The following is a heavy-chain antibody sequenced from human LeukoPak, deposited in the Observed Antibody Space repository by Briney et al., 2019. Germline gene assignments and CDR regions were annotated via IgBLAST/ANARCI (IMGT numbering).Heavy chain of an antibody. D-gene: IGHD3-10*02. CDR1: GFTFSSYW. Sequence: GGSLRLSCAASGFTFSSYWMSWVRQAPGKGLEWVANINQDGSERYFVDSVKGRFTISRDNAKNSLYLQMNSLRAEDTAVYYCAELGITMIGGVWGKGTTVTISS. CDR3: AELGITMIGGV. J-gene: IGHJ6*04. V-gene: IGHV3-7*01. CDR2: INQDGSER.